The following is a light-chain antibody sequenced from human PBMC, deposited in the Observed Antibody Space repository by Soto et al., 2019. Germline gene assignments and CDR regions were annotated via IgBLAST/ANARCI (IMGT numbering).Light chain of an antibody. Sequence: DIQMAQSPFPPSASVGDTVTVTCRASQSVSGWLAWYQQKTGKAHKLLIYDDSTLESGVTSRFSGSRSGTEFTLTISSLQNDDFATYYCQQYNSYSWTFGQGTKVDIK. CDR1: QSVSGW. CDR2: DDS. V-gene: IGKV1-5*01. CDR3: QQYNSYSWT. J-gene: IGKJ1*01.